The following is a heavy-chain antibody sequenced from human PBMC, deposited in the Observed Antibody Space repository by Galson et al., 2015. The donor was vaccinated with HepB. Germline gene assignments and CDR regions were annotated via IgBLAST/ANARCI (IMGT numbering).Heavy chain of an antibody. CDR3: AREGVYGDYVGFAQFFGVDV. CDR2: ISVRTGDT. V-gene: IGHV1-18*04. D-gene: IGHD4-17*01. CDR1: GYRFSTYG. Sequence: PVKVSCKASGYRFSTYGISWVRQAPGRGLEWIGWISVRTGDTNLAQNLGDRVTMTIDTSTNTVYMELRSLRSDDTAIYYCAREGVYGDYVGFAQFFGVDVWGQGTSVIVSS. J-gene: IGHJ6*02.